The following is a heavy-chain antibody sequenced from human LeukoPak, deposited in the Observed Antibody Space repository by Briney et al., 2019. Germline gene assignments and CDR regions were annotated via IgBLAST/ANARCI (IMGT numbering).Heavy chain of an antibody. J-gene: IGHJ4*02. CDR2: IYHSGST. CDR1: GYSISSGYY. D-gene: IGHD6-6*01. Sequence: SETLSLTCTVSGYSISSGYYWGWIRQPPGKGLEWIGSIYHSGSTYYNPSLKSRVTISVDTSKNQFSLKLSSVTAADTAVYYCARLQLRLYSSSPAGYWGQGTLVTVSS. V-gene: IGHV4-38-2*02. CDR3: ARLQLRLYSSSPAGY.